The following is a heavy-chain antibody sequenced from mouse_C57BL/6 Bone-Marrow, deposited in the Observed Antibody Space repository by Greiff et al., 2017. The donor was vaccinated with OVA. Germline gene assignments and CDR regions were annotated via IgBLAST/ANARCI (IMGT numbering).Heavy chain of an antibody. CDR1: GFTFSDYY. CDR2: ISNGGGST. V-gene: IGHV5-12*01. Sequence: EVQLVESGGGLVQPGGSLKLSCAASGFTFSDYYMYWVRQTPEKRLEWVAYISNGGGSTYYPDTVKGRFTISRDNAKNTLYLQMSRLKSEDTAMYYCARHPYYGYSWFAYWGQGTLVTVSA. D-gene: IGHD2-9*01. CDR3: ARHPYYGYSWFAY. J-gene: IGHJ3*01.